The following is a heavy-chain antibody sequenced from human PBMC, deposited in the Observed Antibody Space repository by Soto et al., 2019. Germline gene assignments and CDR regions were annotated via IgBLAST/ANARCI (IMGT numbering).Heavy chain of an antibody. Sequence: PSETLSLTCAVSGGSISSGGYSWSWIRQPPGKGLEWIGYIYHSGSTYYNSSLKSRVTISVDTSKNQFSLKLSSVTAADTAVYYCARAMVVTQNWFDPWGQGTLVTVSS. CDR3: ARAMVVTQNWFDP. CDR1: GGSISSGGYS. CDR2: IYHSGST. J-gene: IGHJ5*02. D-gene: IGHD2-21*02. V-gene: IGHV4-30-2*05.